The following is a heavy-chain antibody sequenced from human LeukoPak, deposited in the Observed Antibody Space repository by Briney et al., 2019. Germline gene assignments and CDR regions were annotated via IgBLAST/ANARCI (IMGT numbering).Heavy chain of an antibody. CDR1: GGSISSSNYY. CDR2: IYYSGST. J-gene: IGHJ3*02. CDR3: ARRGVTFDI. V-gene: IGHV4-39*01. D-gene: IGHD3-3*01. Sequence: SETQTLTCTVSGGSISSSNYYWGWIRQPPGKGLEWIGSIYYSGSTYYNPSLKSRVTISVDTSKNQFSLKLSSVTAADTAVYYCARRGVTFDIWGNVIIVTVSS.